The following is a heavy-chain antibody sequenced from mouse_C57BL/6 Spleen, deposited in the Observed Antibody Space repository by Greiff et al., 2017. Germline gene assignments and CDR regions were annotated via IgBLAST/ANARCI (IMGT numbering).Heavy chain of an antibody. Sequence: QVQLQQPGAELVMPGASVKLSCKASGYTFTSYWMHWVKQRPGQGLEWIGEIDPSDSYTNYNQKFKGKSTLTVDKSSSTAYMQLSSLTSEDSAGYYCARIYYYGSSYAMDYWGQGTSVTVSS. CDR3: ARIYYYGSSYAMDY. CDR1: GYTFTSYW. D-gene: IGHD1-1*01. V-gene: IGHV1-69*01. CDR2: IDPSDSYT. J-gene: IGHJ4*01.